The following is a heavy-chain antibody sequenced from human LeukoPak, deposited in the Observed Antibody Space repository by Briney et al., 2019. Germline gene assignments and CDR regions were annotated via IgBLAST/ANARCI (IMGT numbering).Heavy chain of an antibody. CDR2: IDYSGRT. CDR1: GGSTDSYYY. Sequence: SETLSLTCTVSGGSTDSYYYWSWIRQPPGKGLEWIGYIDYSGRTKYNPSLQSRVTISVDTSNNEFSLKLSSVTAADTAVYYCARGHSSGWYSNWFDPWGQGTLVTVSS. J-gene: IGHJ5*02. CDR3: ARGHSSGWYSNWFDP. V-gene: IGHV4-59*08. D-gene: IGHD6-19*01.